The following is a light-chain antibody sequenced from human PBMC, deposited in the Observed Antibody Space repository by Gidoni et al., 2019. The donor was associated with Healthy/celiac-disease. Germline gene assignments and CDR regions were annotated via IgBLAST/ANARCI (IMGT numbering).Light chain of an antibody. Sequence: QSALTQPRSVSGSPGQSVTISCTVTSSDVGGYNYLSWYQQHPGKATKLMIYDVSTRPAGVPDRVSGSKSGNTASLTISGLQAEDEADYYCCSYAGSYTSWVFGGGTKLTVL. V-gene: IGLV2-11*01. CDR2: DVS. CDR3: CSYAGSYTSWV. J-gene: IGLJ3*02. CDR1: SSDVGGYNY.